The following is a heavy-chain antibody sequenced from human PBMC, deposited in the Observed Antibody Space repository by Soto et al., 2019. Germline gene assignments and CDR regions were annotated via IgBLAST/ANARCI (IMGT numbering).Heavy chain of an antibody. CDR2: ISGSGGST. CDR3: AKDMRELRFLEWLSPLDY. CDR1: GFTFSSYA. Sequence: EVQLLESGGGLVQPGGSLRLSCAASGFTFSSYAMSWVRQAPGKGLEWVSAISGSGGSTYYADSVKGRFTISRDNSKNTLYLQMNSLRAEDTAVYYCAKDMRELRFLEWLSPLDYWGQVTLVTVCS. D-gene: IGHD3-3*01. V-gene: IGHV3-23*01. J-gene: IGHJ4*02.